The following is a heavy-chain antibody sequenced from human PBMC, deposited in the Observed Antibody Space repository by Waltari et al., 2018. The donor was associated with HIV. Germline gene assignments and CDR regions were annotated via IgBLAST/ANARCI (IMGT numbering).Heavy chain of an antibody. D-gene: IGHD1-1*01. CDR3: AKDGYTPTYFDY. V-gene: IGHV3-30*02. J-gene: IGHJ4*02. CDR2: ITYDGSNK. Sequence: QVQLVESGGDVVQPGGSLRLSCAVSGFTFSSYGMHWVRQAPGKGRGWMSLITYDGSNKYYADSVKGRFTISRDSSKNTLYLQMNGLRSEDTAVYYCAKDGYTPTYFDYWGQGTLVTVSS. CDR1: GFTFSSYG.